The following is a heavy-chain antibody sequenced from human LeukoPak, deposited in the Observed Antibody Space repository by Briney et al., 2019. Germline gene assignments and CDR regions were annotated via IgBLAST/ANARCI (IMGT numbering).Heavy chain of an antibody. J-gene: IGHJ6*02. CDR2: IYSGGST. D-gene: IGHD1-14*01. CDR1: GFTVSSNY. CDR3: ARDRITRAYYYYGMDV. Sequence: PGGSLRLSCAASGFTVSSNYMSWVRQAPGKGLEWVSVIYSGGSTYYADSVKGRFTISRDNSKNTLYLQMNSLRAEDTAVYYCARDRITRAYYYYGMDVWGQGTTVTVSS. V-gene: IGHV3-66*01.